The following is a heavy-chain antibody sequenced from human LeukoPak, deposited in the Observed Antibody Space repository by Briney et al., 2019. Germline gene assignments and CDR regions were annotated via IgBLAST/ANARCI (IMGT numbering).Heavy chain of an antibody. CDR3: ARGKDLTYYYGSGSLSVWFDP. Sequence: PSETLSLTCAVYGGPFSGYYWSWIRQPPGKGLEWIGEINHSGSTNYNPSLKSRVTISVDTSKNQFSLKLSSVTAADTAVYYCARGKDLTYYYGSGSLSVWFDPWGQGSLVTVSS. CDR1: GGPFSGYY. V-gene: IGHV4-34*01. D-gene: IGHD3-10*01. CDR2: INHSGST. J-gene: IGHJ5*02.